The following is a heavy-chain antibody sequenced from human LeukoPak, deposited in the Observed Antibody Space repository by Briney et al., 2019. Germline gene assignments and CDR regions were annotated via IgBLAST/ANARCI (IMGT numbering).Heavy chain of an antibody. Sequence: PSETLSLTCTVSGGSISSGSYYWSWIRQPAGKGLEWIGRIYTSGSTNYNPSLKSRVTISVDTSKNQFSLKLSSVTAADAAVYYCARVGSSSYYYYYMDVWAKGPRSPSP. CDR3: ARVGSSSYYYYYMDV. D-gene: IGHD6-13*01. CDR2: IYTSGST. J-gene: IGHJ6*03. V-gene: IGHV4-61*02. CDR1: GGSISSGSYY.